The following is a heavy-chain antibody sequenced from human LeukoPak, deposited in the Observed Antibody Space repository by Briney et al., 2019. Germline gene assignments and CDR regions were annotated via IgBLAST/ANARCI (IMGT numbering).Heavy chain of an antibody. Sequence: SETLSLTCTVSGDSISSSSSYWGWIRQPPGKGLEWIGSISYSGNTYYNPSLKSRVSTSVDTSKNQFSLKLSSVTAADTAVYYCARARGDIVLMVYADNWFDPWGQGTLVTVSS. J-gene: IGHJ5*02. CDR1: GDSISSSSSY. D-gene: IGHD2-8*01. CDR3: ARARGDIVLMVYADNWFDP. CDR2: ISYSGNT. V-gene: IGHV4-39*07.